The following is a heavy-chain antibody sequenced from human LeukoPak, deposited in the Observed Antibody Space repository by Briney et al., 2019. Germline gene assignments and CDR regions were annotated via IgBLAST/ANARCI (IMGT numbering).Heavy chain of an antibody. CDR1: GYTFTSYG. CDR3: ARVPPVVPAAIWFDP. Sequence: GASVKVSCKASGYTFTSYGISWVRQAPGQGLEWMGWISAYNGNTNYAQKLQGRVTMTTDTSTSTAYMELRSLRSDDTAVYYCARVPPVVPAAIWFDPWGQGTLVTVSS. D-gene: IGHD2-2*02. V-gene: IGHV1-18*01. CDR2: ISAYNGNT. J-gene: IGHJ5*02.